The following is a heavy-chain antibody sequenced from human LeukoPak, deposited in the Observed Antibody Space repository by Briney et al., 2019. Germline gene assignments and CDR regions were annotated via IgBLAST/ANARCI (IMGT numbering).Heavy chain of an antibody. CDR3: ARAQQLVVYYGMDV. J-gene: IGHJ6*02. CDR2: ISSSGSTI. D-gene: IGHD6-13*01. CDR1: GFTFSDYY. Sequence: GGSLRLSCAASGFTFSDYYMSWIRQAPGKGLEWVSYISSSGSTIYYADSVKGRFTISRDNAKNSLYLQMNSLRAEDTAVYYCARAQQLVVYYGMDVWGQGTTVTVSS. V-gene: IGHV3-11*01.